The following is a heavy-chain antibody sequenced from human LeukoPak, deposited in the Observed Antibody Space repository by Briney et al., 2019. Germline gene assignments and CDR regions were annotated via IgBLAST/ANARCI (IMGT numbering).Heavy chain of an antibody. CDR2: IRYDGTNE. V-gene: IGHV3-30*02. Sequence: GGSLRLSCAASGFTFSSYGMHWVRQAPGKGLERVAFIRYDGTNEYYADSVKGRFTISRDNSKNTLYLQMNSLRTEDTAVYYCAKMDYYCMDVWGKGTTVTASS. CDR1: GFTFSSYG. J-gene: IGHJ6*03. CDR3: AKMDYYCMDV.